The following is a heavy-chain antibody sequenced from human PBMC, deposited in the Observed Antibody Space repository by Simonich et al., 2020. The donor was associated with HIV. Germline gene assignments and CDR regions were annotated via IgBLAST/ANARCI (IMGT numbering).Heavy chain of an antibody. Sequence: QVQLQQWGAGLLKPSETLSLTCTVYGGSFSDYYWSWIRQPPGKGLEWIGEINHKERTNYNPSLKSRVSITIDTSKNQFSLKLSSVTAADTAVYYCARGGGNPNYWGQGTLVTVSS. CDR1: GGSFSDYY. V-gene: IGHV4-34*01. D-gene: IGHD1-1*01. CDR3: ARGGGNPNY. CDR2: INHKERT. J-gene: IGHJ4*02.